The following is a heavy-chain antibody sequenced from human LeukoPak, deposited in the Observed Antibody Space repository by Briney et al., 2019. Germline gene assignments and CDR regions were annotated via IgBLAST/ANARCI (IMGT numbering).Heavy chain of an antibody. Sequence: SGTLSLTCAVYGGSFSGYYWSWIRQPPGKGLEWNGEINHSGSTNYNPSLKSRVTISVDTSKNQFSLKLSSVTAADTAVYYCARGYCSSTSCYGFDYWGQGTLVTVSS. J-gene: IGHJ4*02. CDR1: GGSFSGYY. CDR3: ARGYCSSTSCYGFDY. D-gene: IGHD2-2*01. V-gene: IGHV4-34*01. CDR2: INHSGST.